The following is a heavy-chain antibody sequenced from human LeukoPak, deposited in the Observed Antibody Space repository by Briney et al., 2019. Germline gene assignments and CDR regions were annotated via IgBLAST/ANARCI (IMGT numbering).Heavy chain of an antibody. Sequence: SETLSLTCAVYGGSFSGYYWSWIRQPPGRGLEWIGEINHSGSTNYNPSLKSRVTISVDTSKNQFSLKLSSVTAADTAVYYCARVTLSGWYGYYWGQGTLVTVSS. CDR3: ARVTLSGWYGYY. V-gene: IGHV4-34*01. J-gene: IGHJ4*02. D-gene: IGHD6-19*01. CDR1: GGSFSGYY. CDR2: INHSGST.